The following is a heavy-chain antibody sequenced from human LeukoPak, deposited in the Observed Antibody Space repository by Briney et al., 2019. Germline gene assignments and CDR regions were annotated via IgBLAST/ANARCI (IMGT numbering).Heavy chain of an antibody. CDR2: INPSGGST. V-gene: IGHV1-46*01. CDR3: ARERSPYSGYDSLDY. J-gene: IGHJ4*02. Sequence: GASVKVSCKASGYTFTAYYIHWVRQAPGQGLECMGIINPSGGSTNYAQMFQSRLTVTRDTSTSTVYMELSSLRSEDTAVYYCARERSPYSGYDSLDYWGQGTLVTVSS. CDR1: GYTFTAYY. D-gene: IGHD5-12*01.